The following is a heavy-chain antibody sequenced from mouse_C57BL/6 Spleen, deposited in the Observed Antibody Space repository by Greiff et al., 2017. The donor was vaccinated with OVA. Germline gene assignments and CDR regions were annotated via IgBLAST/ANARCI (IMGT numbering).Heavy chain of an antibody. CDR1: GYTFTEYT. D-gene: IGHD1-1*01. J-gene: IGHJ3*01. Sequence: VQLQQSGAELVKPGASVKLSCKASGYTFTEYTIHWVKQRSGQGLEWIGWFYPGSGSIKYNEKFKDKATLTADKSSSTVYMELRRLTSEDSAVYFCARHEGPLYGSSPAWFAYWGQGTLVTVSA. CDR3: ARHEGPLYGSSPAWFAY. CDR2: FYPGSGSI. V-gene: IGHV1-62-2*01.